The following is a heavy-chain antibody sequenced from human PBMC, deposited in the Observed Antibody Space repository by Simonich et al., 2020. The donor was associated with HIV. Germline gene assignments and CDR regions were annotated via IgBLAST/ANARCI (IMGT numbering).Heavy chain of an antibody. D-gene: IGHD6-13*01. Sequence: QVQLQQGGAGLLKPSETLSLTCAVYGGSFCGYYWSWIRQPPGKGLEWIGENNQSGSTNYNPALKSRVTISVDTSKNQFSLKLSSVTAADTAVYYCARLTAGGLGEYFQHWGQGTLVTVSS. CDR2: NNQSGST. V-gene: IGHV4-34*01. CDR1: GGSFCGYY. J-gene: IGHJ1*01. CDR3: ARLTAGGLGEYFQH.